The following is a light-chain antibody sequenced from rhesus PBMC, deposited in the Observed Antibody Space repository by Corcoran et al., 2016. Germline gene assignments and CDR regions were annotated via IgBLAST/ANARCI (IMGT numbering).Light chain of an antibody. CDR1: QDISTD. V-gene: IGKV1S17*01. CDR3: RHYYSPPFT. Sequence: DIQMTQSPSSRSASAGDRVTITCLVSQDISTDLPWYQQKQGKTPKFLIYGASTLETGIPSRFCVSGSGTDFTLTISSLQSEDFATYYGRHYYSPPFTFGPGTNLDIK. CDR2: GAS. J-gene: IGKJ3*01.